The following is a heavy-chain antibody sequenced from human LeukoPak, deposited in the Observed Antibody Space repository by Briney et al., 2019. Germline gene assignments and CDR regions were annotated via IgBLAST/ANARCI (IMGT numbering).Heavy chain of an antibody. J-gene: IGHJ6*02. Sequence: SVKVSRKASGGTFSSYAISWVRQAPGQGLEWMGGIIPIFGTANYAQKFQGRVTITADESTSTAYMELSSLRSEDTAVYYCARAAGYSSINYYYYGMDVWGQGTTVTVSS. CDR1: GGTFSSYA. CDR2: IIPIFGTA. V-gene: IGHV1-69*13. D-gene: IGHD6-13*01. CDR3: ARAAGYSSINYYYYGMDV.